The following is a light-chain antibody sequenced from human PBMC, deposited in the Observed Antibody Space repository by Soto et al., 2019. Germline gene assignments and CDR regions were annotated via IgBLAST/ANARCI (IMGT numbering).Light chain of an antibody. CDR2: DAS. CDR1: QSIGSY. V-gene: IGKV3-20*01. Sequence: EIVLTQSPATLSLSLGERATLSCRASQSIGSYLAWYQHKLGQPPRLLIYDASNRATGIPVRFSGSGSGTDFTLTISRLEPEDFAVYYRQQYGSSGTFGQGTKVDIK. CDR3: QQYGSSGT. J-gene: IGKJ1*01.